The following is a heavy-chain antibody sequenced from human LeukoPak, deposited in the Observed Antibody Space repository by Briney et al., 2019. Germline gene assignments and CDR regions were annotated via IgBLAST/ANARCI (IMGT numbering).Heavy chain of an antibody. CDR2: INSGGSST. V-gene: IGHV3-74*01. CDR3: ARDPAVQWELLKNAYNWFDP. J-gene: IGHJ5*02. D-gene: IGHD1-26*01. CDR1: GFTFSSYW. Sequence: PGGSLRLSCAASGFTFSSYWMHWVRQAPGKGLVWVSRINSGGSSTSYADSVKGRFTISRDNAKNTLYLQMNSLRAEDTAVYYCARDPAVQWELLKNAYNWFDPWGQGTLVTVSS.